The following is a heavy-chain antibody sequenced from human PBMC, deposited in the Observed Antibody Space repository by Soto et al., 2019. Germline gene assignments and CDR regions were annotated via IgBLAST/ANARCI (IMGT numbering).Heavy chain of an antibody. J-gene: IGHJ4*02. V-gene: IGHV3-23*01. D-gene: IGHD4-17*01. CDR2: ISGSGGRI. CDR3: AKGTQDCGDYGGDY. Sequence: EVQLLESGGGLVQPGGSLRLSCAASGFTFSSYAMSWVRQAPGKGLEWISIISGSGGRINYADSVKGRFTLSRDNSKNTLYLQMNSLRAEDTAVYYCAKGTQDCGDYGGDYWGQGTLVTVSS. CDR1: GFTFSSYA.